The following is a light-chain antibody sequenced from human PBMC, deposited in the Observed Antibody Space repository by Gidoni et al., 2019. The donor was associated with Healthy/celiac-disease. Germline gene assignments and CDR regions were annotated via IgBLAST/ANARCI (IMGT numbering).Light chain of an antibody. CDR1: QSVLYSSNNKNY. CDR3: QQYYSTPPT. J-gene: IGKJ1*01. CDR2: WGS. V-gene: IGKV4-1*01. Sequence: DIVMTQSPDSLAVSLGERATINCKSSQSVLYSSNNKNYLAWYQQKPGQPPKPLIYWGSNRGSGVPDRFSGSGSGTDFTLTISSLQAEDVAVYYCQQYYSTPPTFGQGTKVEIK.